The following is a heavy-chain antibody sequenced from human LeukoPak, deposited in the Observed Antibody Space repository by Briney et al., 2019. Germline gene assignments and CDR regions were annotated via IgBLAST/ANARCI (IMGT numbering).Heavy chain of an antibody. CDR2: IKHSGST. J-gene: IGHJ5*01. V-gene: IGHV4-34*01. CDR1: GGSFSGYY. CDR3: VRVWIYCTGGSCYSSWFDS. Sequence: SETLSLTCAVYGGSFSGYYWSWIRHPPGKGLEWIGEIKHSGSTNHNTSLKSRVTVSADPSKHQFSLKLSSVTAADTAVYYCVRVWIYCTGGSCYSSWFDSWGQGTLGTVSS. D-gene: IGHD2-15*01.